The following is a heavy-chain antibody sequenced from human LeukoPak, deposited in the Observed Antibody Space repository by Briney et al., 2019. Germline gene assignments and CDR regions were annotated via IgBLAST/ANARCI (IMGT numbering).Heavy chain of an antibody. CDR1: GFTFSSYW. D-gene: IGHD1-1*01. J-gene: IGHJ4*02. V-gene: IGHV3-7*01. CDR2: IKYDGNEE. CDR3: KSGGAAPGSFDY. Sequence: GGSLILSCAASGFTFSSYWMSWMRQAPGKGLEWVANIKYDGNEEYYVDSVRGRFTISRDNAKNSLYLQLNSLRVEDTAVYYCKSGGAAPGSFDYWGQGTLVTVSP.